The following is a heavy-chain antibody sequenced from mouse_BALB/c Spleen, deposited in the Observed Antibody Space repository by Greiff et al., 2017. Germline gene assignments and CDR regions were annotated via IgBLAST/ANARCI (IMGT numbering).Heavy chain of an antibody. Sequence: VKLMESGPGLVAPSQSLSITCTVSGFSLTGYGVNWVRQPPGKGLEWLGMIWGDGSTDYNSALKSRLSISKDNSKSQVFLKMNSLQTDDTARYYCARDEGSSYDAMDYWGQGTSVTVSS. V-gene: IGHV2-6-7*01. CDR1: GFSLTGYG. CDR3: ARDEGSSYDAMDY. D-gene: IGHD1-1*01. CDR2: IWGDGST. J-gene: IGHJ4*01.